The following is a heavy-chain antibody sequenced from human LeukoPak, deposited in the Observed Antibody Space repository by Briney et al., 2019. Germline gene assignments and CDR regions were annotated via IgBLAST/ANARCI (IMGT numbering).Heavy chain of an antibody. J-gene: IGHJ4*02. V-gene: IGHV3-7*01. D-gene: IGHD2/OR15-2a*01. CDR2: ISQDGSEK. Sequence: GGSLRLSCEASGFTFSTYWMTWVRRAPGKGLEWVATISQDGSEKYYVASVQGRFTISRDNSKNSLYLQMSSLRADDSAVSYCANYFLADFQKLEVRLGYWGQGTLVTVSS. CDR3: ANYFLADFQKLEVRLGY. CDR1: GFTFSTYW.